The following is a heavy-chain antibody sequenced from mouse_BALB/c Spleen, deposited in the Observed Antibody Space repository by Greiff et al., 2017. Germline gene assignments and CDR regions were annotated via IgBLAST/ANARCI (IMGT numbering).Heavy chain of an antibody. D-gene: IGHD2-2*01. CDR2: ISYSGST. CDR1: GYSITSDYA. J-gene: IGHJ3*01. V-gene: IGHV3-2*02. CDR3: ARGVYYGYDGYAY. Sequence: VQLKESGPGLVKPSQSLSLTCTVTGYSITSDYAWNWIRQFPGNKLEWMGYISYSGSTSYNPSLKSRISITRDTSKNQFFLQLNSVTTEDTATYYCARGVYYGYDGYAYWGQGTLVTVSA.